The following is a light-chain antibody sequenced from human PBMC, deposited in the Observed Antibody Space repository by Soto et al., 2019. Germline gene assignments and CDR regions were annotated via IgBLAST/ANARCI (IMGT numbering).Light chain of an antibody. CDR3: QHYNSYSEA. CDR2: KAS. J-gene: IGKJ1*01. Sequence: IQMTQSPSTLSGSVGERVTITCRASQTISSWLAWYQQKPGKAPKLLIYKASTLKSGVPSRFRGSGSGTEYTLTISSLQPDDFETYYCQHYNSYSEAFGQGIKVDNK. V-gene: IGKV1-5*03. CDR1: QTISSW.